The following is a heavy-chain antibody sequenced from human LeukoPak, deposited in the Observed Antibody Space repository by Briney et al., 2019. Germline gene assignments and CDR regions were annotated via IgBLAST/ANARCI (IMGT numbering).Heavy chain of an antibody. V-gene: IGHV4-39*01. CDR2: IYYSGST. Sequence: SEPLSLTCTVSGGSISSSSYYWGWIRQPPGKGLEWIGSIYYSGSTYYNPSLKSRVTISVDTSKNQFSLKLSSVTAVDTAVYYCAASEGGYYYYYMDVWGKGTTVTVSS. J-gene: IGHJ6*03. CDR1: GGSISSSSYY. CDR3: AASEGGYYYYYMDV. D-gene: IGHD3-16*01.